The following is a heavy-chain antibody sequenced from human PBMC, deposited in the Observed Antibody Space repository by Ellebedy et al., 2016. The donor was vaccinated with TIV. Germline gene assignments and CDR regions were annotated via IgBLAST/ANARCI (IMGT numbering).Heavy chain of an antibody. CDR2: MNPKSGKT. V-gene: IGHV1-8*01. Sequence: AASVKVSCKASGYTFTSYDIHWVRQATGQGLEWMGWMNPKSGKTGYAKKFQDRVTMTTNTSINAAYMHVSRLRFEDTAVYYCTRGGTTGFDPWGQGTLVIVSS. CDR3: TRGGTTGFDP. CDR1: GYTFTSYD. D-gene: IGHD1-14*01. J-gene: IGHJ5*02.